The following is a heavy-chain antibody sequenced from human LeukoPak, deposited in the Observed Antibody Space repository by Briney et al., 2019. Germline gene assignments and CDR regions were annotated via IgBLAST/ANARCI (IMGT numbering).Heavy chain of an antibody. CDR3: ARSNEEVTPFDY. D-gene: IGHD4-23*01. CDR2: ISSSGSTI. CDR1: GFTLSDYY. Sequence: GGSLRLSCAAPGFTLSDYYMSWIRQATGKGLEWVSYISSSGSTIYYADSVKGRFTISRDNAKNSLYLQMNSLRAEDTAVYYCARSNEEVTPFDYWGQGTLVTVSS. V-gene: IGHV3-11*01. J-gene: IGHJ4*02.